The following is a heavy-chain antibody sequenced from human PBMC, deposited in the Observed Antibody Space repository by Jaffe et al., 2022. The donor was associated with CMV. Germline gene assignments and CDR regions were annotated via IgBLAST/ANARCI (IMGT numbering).Heavy chain of an antibody. V-gene: IGHV1-18*04. CDR2: ISAYNGNT. Sequence: QVQLVQSGAEVKKPGASVKVSCKASGYTFTSYGISWVRQAPGQGLEWMGWISAYNGNTNYAQKLQGRVTMTTDTSTSTAYMELRSLRSDDTAVYYCARKDYPPPGVPYSSGWLYFDYWGQGTLVTVSS. CDR3: ARKDYPPPGVPYSSGWLYFDY. D-gene: IGHD6-19*01. J-gene: IGHJ4*02. CDR1: GYTFTSYG.